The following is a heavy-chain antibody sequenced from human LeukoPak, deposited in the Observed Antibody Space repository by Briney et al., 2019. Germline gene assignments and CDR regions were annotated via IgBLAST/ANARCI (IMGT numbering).Heavy chain of an antibody. CDR1: GYSFTSYW. CDR3: ARRPPGAPNWFDP. J-gene: IGHJ5*02. V-gene: IGHV5-51*01. Sequence: GESLKISCKASGYSFTSYWIGWVRQMPGKGLEWMGIIYPGDSDTKYSPSFQGQVTISADKSISTAYLQWSSLKASDTAMYYCARRPPGAPNWFDPWGQGTLVTVSS. CDR2: IYPGDSDT.